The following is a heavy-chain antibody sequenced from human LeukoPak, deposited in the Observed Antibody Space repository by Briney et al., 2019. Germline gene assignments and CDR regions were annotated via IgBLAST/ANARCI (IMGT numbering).Heavy chain of an antibody. CDR1: GGSISSYY. CDR2: IYTSGST. V-gene: IGHV4-4*07. Sequence: SETLSLTCTVSGGSISSYYWSWIRQPAGKGLEWIGRIYTSGSTNYNPSLKRRVTISVDTSKNQFSLKLSSVTAADTAVYYCAREGDDYGDYYFDYWGQGTLVTVSS. D-gene: IGHD4-17*01. CDR3: AREGDDYGDYYFDY. J-gene: IGHJ4*02.